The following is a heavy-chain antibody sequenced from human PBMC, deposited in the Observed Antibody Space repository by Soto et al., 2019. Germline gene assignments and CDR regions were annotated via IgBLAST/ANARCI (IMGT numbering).Heavy chain of an antibody. CDR3: ARGSRTDGYQYGHFDY. D-gene: IGHD5-12*01. CDR2: ISYDGRDE. CDR1: GFTFSNYA. V-gene: IGHV3-30*04. Sequence: QVQLVESGGGVVQPGRSLRLSCTASGFTFSNYAIHWVRQAPGKGLEWVALISYDGRDEYYADSVKGRFTISRDNSKNTLYLQMNRLRAEDTGMFYCARGSRTDGYQYGHFDYRGQGTLVTVSS. J-gene: IGHJ4*02.